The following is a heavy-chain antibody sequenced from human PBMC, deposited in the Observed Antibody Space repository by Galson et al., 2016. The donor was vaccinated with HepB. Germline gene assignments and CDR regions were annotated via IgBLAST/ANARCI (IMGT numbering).Heavy chain of an antibody. CDR2: ISGSADST. Sequence: SLRLSCAASGFTFNSYAMNWVRQAPGKGLQWVSSISGSADSTYYADSVEGRFTISRDNSKNTLYLQMDSLRAEDTAVYYCAKGLGLHVWGQGTTVTVSS. J-gene: IGHJ6*02. CDR3: AKGLGLHV. CDR1: GFTFNSYA. V-gene: IGHV3-23*01. D-gene: IGHD2-21*02.